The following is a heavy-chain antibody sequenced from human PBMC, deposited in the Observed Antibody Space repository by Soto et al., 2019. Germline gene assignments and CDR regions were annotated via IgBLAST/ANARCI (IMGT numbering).Heavy chain of an antibody. D-gene: IGHD3-10*01. V-gene: IGHV4-34*01. CDR2: ITQSRRT. CDR1: GGSFSGYF. Sequence: QVQLQQRGAGLLKPSETLSLTCTVSGGSFSGYFWTWIRQPPGKGLEWVGEITQSRRTNYSPSLKSRLSISLDTSKTQFFLDLNSLTAADTAVYYCARGKGLIGVSRYFPLWGQ. CDR3: ARGKGLIGVSRYFPL. J-gene: IGHJ1*01.